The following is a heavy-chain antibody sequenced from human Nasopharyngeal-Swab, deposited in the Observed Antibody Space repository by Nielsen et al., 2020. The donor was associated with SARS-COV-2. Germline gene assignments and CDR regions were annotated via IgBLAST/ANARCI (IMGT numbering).Heavy chain of an antibody. D-gene: IGHD3-16*01. CDR3: AGAPYPPYYYYYYMDV. Sequence: ASVKVSCKASGYTFTSYAMNWVRQAPGQRLEWRGWINTKTGNPTYAQGFTGRFVFSLDTSVSTAYLQISSLKAEDTAVYYCAGAPYPPYYYYYYMDVWGKGTTVTVSS. J-gene: IGHJ6*03. V-gene: IGHV7-4-1*02. CDR2: INTKTGNP. CDR1: GYTFTSYA.